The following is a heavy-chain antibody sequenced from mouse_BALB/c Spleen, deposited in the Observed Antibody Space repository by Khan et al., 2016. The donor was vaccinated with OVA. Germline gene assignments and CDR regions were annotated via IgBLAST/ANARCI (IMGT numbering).Heavy chain of an antibody. CDR1: GFTFSSFG. J-gene: IGHJ1*01. CDR3: ATYGWWD. V-gene: IGHV5-17*02. D-gene: IGHD1-1*01. CDR2: IRSGSSTI. Sequence: EVELVESGGGLVQPGGSRKLSCAASGFTFSSFGMHWVRQAPEKGLEWVAYIRSGSSTIYYADTVKGRFTISRDNPKNTRFLQMTSLRSEDTAMYYCATYGWWDWGAGTTVTVSS.